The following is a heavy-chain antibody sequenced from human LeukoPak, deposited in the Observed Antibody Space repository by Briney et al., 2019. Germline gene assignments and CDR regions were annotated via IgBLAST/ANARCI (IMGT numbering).Heavy chain of an antibody. Sequence: PGGSLRLSCAASGFTFSSYAMSWVRQAPGKGLEWVSAISGSGGSTYYADSVKGRFTISRDNSKNTLHLQMNSLRAEDTAVYYCAKDNYYGSGSHVDYWGQGTLVTVSS. J-gene: IGHJ4*02. CDR1: GFTFSSYA. CDR2: ISGSGGST. D-gene: IGHD3-10*01. CDR3: AKDNYYGSGSHVDY. V-gene: IGHV3-23*01.